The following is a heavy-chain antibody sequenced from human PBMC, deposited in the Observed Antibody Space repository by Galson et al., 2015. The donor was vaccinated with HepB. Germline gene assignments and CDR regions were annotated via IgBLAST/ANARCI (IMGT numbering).Heavy chain of an antibody. CDR3: AKDRGGDYYFDY. V-gene: IGHV1-3*01. Sequence: SVKVSCKASGDTFTNFAVHWVRQAPGQSLEWMGWINAGNDNTKYSQKFQGRVTISRDTSASTAYMELSMELSSLRSEDTAVYYCAKDRGGDYYFDYWGQGTLVTVSS. D-gene: IGHD4-17*01. CDR1: GDTFTNFA. J-gene: IGHJ4*02. CDR2: INAGNDNT.